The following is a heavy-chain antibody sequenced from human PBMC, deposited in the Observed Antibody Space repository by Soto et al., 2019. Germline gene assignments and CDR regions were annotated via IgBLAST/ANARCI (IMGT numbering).Heavy chain of an antibody. CDR2: INHSGST. CDR3: ARPMVRGVRYYYYYGMDV. D-gene: IGHD3-10*01. V-gene: IGHV4-34*01. Sequence: SETLSLTCAVYGGSFSGYYWSWIRQPPGKGLEWIGEINHSGSTNYNPSLKSRVTISVDTSKNQFSLKLSSVTAADTAVYYCARPMVRGVRYYYYYGMDVWGQGTTVTV. J-gene: IGHJ6*02. CDR1: GGSFSGYY.